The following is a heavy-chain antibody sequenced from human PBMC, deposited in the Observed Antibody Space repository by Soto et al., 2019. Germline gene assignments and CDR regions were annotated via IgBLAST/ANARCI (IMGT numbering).Heavy chain of an antibody. CDR2: ISYSLVTT. V-gene: IGHV3-48*02. J-gene: IGHJ4*02. CDR1: GFTFSDYS. Sequence: ESGGNLVQPGGSLRLSCTASGFTFSDYSINWVRQAPGKGLEWVSYISYSLVTTYYADSVKGRFTSSRDNAKNSVYLEMNSLREEDTAVYYCARAQGGNCTGTDYWGQGTLVTVSS. D-gene: IGHD2-15*01. CDR3: ARAQGGNCTGTDY.